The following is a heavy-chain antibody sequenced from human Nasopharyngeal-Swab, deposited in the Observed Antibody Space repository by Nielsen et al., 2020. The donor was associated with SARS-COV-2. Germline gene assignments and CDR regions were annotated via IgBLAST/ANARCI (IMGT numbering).Heavy chain of an antibody. J-gene: IGHJ6*02. V-gene: IGHV5-51*01. Sequence: GSLKISCAAFGYKVTDYWIAWVRPAPGKGLGCMGTIFSGDSDNRYSPSFQGQVTISADKSISTAYLQWSSLKASDTAMYYCVRPEGVATSFKYYFQYGMDVWGQGTMVTVPS. CDR1: GYKVTDYW. D-gene: IGHD5-12*01. CDR3: VRPEGVATSFKYYFQYGMDV. CDR2: IFSGDSDN.